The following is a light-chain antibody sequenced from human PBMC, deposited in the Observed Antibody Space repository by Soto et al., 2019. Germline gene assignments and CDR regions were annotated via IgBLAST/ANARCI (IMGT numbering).Light chain of an antibody. V-gene: IGLV2-14*01. CDR1: SSDVGSYDF. CDR2: EVS. J-gene: IGLJ1*01. Sequence: QSALTQPASVSGSPGQSITISCTGTSSDVGSYDFVSWYQQHPGKAPKLIICEVSNRPSGVSNRFSGSKSGSTASLTISGLQAEDEADYYCSSYSISSTPYGFGSGPKVT. CDR3: SSYSISSTPYG.